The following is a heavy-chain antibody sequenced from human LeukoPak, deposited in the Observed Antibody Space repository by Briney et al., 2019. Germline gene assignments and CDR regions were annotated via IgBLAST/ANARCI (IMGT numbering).Heavy chain of an antibody. J-gene: IGHJ4*02. CDR2: IYHSGST. D-gene: IGHD1-26*01. Sequence: SGTLSLTCAVSGGSISSSNWWSWVRQPPGKGLEWIGEIYHSGSTNYNPSLESRVTMSVDKSKNQFSLKLSSVTAADTAVYYCARGLVRGSYFDYWGQGTLVTVSS. V-gene: IGHV4-4*02. CDR3: ARGLVRGSYFDY. CDR1: GGSISSSNW.